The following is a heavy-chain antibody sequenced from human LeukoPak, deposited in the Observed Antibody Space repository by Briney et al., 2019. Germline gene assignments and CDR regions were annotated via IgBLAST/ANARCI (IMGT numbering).Heavy chain of an antibody. Sequence: GGSLRLSCAASGFTFSTYWMTWVRQAPGKGLEWVSGISWNSGSIGYADSVKGRFTISRDNAKNSLYLQMNSLRAEDMALYYCAKGGYSSSWYLFDYWGQGTLVTVSS. V-gene: IGHV3-9*03. CDR1: GFTFSTYW. D-gene: IGHD6-13*01. CDR2: ISWNSGSI. CDR3: AKGGYSSSWYLFDY. J-gene: IGHJ4*02.